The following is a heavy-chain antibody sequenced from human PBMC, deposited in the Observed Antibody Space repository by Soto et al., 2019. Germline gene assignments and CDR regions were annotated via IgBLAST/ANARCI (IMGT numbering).Heavy chain of an antibody. D-gene: IGHD6-19*01. V-gene: IGHV4-34*01. CDR2: INHSGST. Sequence: SETLSLTCAVYGGSFSGYYWSWIRQPPGKGLEWIGEINHSGSTNYNPSLKSRVTISVDTSKNQFSLKLSSVTAADTAVYYCARTRYSSGWYDPLKYYYYGMDGWGKGTTVTVSS. CDR3: ARTRYSSGWYDPLKYYYYGMDG. CDR1: GGSFSGYY. J-gene: IGHJ6*04.